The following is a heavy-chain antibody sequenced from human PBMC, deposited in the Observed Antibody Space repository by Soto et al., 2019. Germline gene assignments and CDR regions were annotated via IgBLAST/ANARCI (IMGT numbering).Heavy chain of an antibody. CDR1: GYSFTSNA. J-gene: IGHJ5*02. V-gene: IGHV1-18*04. Sequence: QVQLVQSGAEVKKPGASVKVACKTSGYSFTSNAITWVRQAPGQGLEWMGWISTYSGDPNYAQKFQGRVTMTTDTSTNSAYKELRNLRSDDTAVYYCARVWESYQAHSGGAGFDPWGQGTLVTVSS. D-gene: IGHD3-16*02. CDR3: ARVWESYQAHSGGAGFDP. CDR2: ISTYSGDP.